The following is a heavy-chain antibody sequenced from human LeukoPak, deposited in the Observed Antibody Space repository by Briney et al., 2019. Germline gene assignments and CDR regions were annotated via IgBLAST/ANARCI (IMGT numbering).Heavy chain of an antibody. CDR2: IYSGGST. Sequence: PGGSLRLSCAASGFTVSSNYMSWVRQAPGKGLEWVSVIYSGGSTYYADSVKGRFTISRDNSKNTLYLQMNSLRAEDTAMYYCARDPIVGAKRSYYFDYWGQGTLVTVSS. CDR3: ARDPIVGAKRSYYFDY. CDR1: GFTVSSNY. V-gene: IGHV3-66*01. J-gene: IGHJ4*02. D-gene: IGHD1-26*01.